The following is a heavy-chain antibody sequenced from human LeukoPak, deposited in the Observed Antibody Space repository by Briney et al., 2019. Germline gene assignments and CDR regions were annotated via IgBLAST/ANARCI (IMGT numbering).Heavy chain of an antibody. J-gene: IGHJ6*04. V-gene: IGHV1-69*06. CDR2: IIPIFGTA. CDR3: ARDPGTTAMVRYGMDV. D-gene: IGHD5-18*01. Sequence: SSVKVSCKASGGTFSSYAISWVRQAPGHELEWMGGIIPIFGTANYAQKFQGRVTITADKSTSTAYMELSSLRSEDTAVYYCARDPGTTAMVRYGMDVWGKGTTVTVSS. CDR1: GGTFSSYA.